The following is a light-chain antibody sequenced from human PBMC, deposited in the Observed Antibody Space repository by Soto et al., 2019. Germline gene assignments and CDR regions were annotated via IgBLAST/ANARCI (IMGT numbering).Light chain of an antibody. V-gene: IGLV2-14*01. CDR2: DVS. CDR3: SSYTSSNTYV. J-gene: IGLJ1*01. Sequence: QSALTQPASVSGSPGQSITISCTGTSSDVGGYNSVSWYQQHPGKAPQLMIYDVSNRPSGVSNRFSGSKSGNTASLTISGLQADDEADYYCSSYTSSNTYVFGTGTKVTVL. CDR1: SSDVGGYNS.